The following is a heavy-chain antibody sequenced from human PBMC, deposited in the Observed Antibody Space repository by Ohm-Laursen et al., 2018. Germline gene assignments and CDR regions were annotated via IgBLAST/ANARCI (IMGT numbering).Heavy chain of an antibody. V-gene: IGHV4-38-2*02. CDR3: AREGTYYYDSSGDEYFQH. D-gene: IGHD3-22*01. CDR2: IYHSGST. CDR1: VYSTTSGYS. Sequence: LTCAVSVYSTTSGYSWGWFRQPPGKGLEGIGSIYHSGSTYYNPSLKCRVTLPVETSKNQFSLKLSSVTAADTAVYYCAREGTYYYDSSGDEYFQHWGQGTLVTVSS. J-gene: IGHJ1*01.